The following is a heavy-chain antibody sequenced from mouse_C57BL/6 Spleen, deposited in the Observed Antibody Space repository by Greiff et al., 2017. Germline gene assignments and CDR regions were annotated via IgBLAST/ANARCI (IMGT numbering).Heavy chain of an antibody. V-gene: IGHV1-39*01. CDR3: ARDDYGSSYVDY. J-gene: IGHJ2*01. CDR2: INPNYGTT. D-gene: IGHD1-1*01. Sequence: EVQLVESGPELVKPGASVKISCKASGYSFTDYNLNWVKQSNGKSLEWIGVINPNYGTTRYNQTFKGKATLTVDQSSSTAYMQLNSLTSEDSAVYYCARDDYGSSYVDYWGQGTTLTVSS. CDR1: GYSFTDYN.